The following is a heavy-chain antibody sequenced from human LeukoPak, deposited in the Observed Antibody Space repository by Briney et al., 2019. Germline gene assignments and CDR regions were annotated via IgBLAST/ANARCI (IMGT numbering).Heavy chain of an antibody. CDR1: GFTFSSYA. D-gene: IGHD3-3*01. CDR2: ISGSGGST. V-gene: IGHV3-23*01. Sequence: PGGSLRLSCAASGFTFSSYAMSWVRQAPGKGLEWVSAISGSGGSTYYADSVKGRFTISRDNSKNTLYLQMNSLRAEDTAVYYCAKENPYDFWSGRERYFDYWGQGTLVTVSS. CDR3: AKENPYDFWSGRERYFDY. J-gene: IGHJ4*02.